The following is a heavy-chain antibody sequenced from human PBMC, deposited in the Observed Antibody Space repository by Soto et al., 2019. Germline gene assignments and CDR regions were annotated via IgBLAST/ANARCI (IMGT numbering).Heavy chain of an antibody. CDR2: ISTYNGNT. J-gene: IGHJ4*02. V-gene: IGHV1-18*01. CDR1: GYTFTSYG. D-gene: IGHD3-22*01. Sequence: ASVKVSCKTSGYTFTSYGISWVRQAPGQGLEWMGWISTYNGNTNSAQKFQGRVTMTEDTSTDTAYMELSSLRSEDTAVYYCATGPTYYYDSSGSQNTLAHWGQGTLVTVSS. CDR3: ATGPTYYYDSSGSQNTLAH.